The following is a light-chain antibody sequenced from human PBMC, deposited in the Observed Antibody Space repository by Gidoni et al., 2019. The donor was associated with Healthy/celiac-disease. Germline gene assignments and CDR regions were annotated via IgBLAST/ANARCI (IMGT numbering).Light chain of an antibody. J-gene: IGLJ2*01. Sequence: QSALTQPRSVSGSPGQSVTISCTGTSSDVGGYNYVSWYQQHPGKAPKLMIYDVSKRPSGVPDRFSGSKSGNPASLTISGLQAEDEADYSCCSYAGSYTFLFGGGTKLTVL. CDR1: SSDVGGYNY. V-gene: IGLV2-11*01. CDR3: CSYAGSYTFL. CDR2: DVS.